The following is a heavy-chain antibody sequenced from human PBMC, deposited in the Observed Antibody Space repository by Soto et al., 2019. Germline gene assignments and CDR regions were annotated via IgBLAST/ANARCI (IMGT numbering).Heavy chain of an antibody. V-gene: IGHV3-66*01. CDR3: ARVTYDYIWGSYRPTYNWFDP. J-gene: IGHJ5*02. CDR2: IYSGGST. Sequence: VQLVESGGGLVQPGGSLRLSCAASGFTVSSNYMSWVRQAPGKGLEWVSVIYSGGSTYYADSVKGRFTISRDNSKNTLYLQMNSLRAEDTAVYYCARVTYDYIWGSYRPTYNWFDPWGQGTLVTVSS. D-gene: IGHD3-16*02. CDR1: GFTVSSNY.